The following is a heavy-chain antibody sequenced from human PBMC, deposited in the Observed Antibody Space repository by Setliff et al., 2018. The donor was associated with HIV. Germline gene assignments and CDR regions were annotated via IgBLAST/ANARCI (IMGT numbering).Heavy chain of an antibody. D-gene: IGHD1-26*01. Sequence: PSETLSLTCAVYGGSFSGYYWSWIRQPPEKGLEWIGEINHSGSTNYNPSLKSRVTISVDTSKNQLSLKLSSVAAADTAAYYCARGLYRAPHQALGYWGQGTLVTVSS. CDR3: ARGLYRAPHQALGY. CDR2: INHSGST. J-gene: IGHJ4*02. V-gene: IGHV4-34*01. CDR1: GGSFSGYY.